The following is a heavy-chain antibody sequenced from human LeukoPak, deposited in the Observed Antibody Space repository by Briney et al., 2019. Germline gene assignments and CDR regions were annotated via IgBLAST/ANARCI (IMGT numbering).Heavy chain of an antibody. CDR2: IQYSGTT. CDR3: ARRRSDLNWYDP. V-gene: IGHV4-4*02. D-gene: IGHD6-19*01. J-gene: IGHJ5*02. CDR1: GFTFSAYW. Sequence: PGGSLRLSCAVSGFTFSAYWMSWVRQPPGKGLECIGGIQYSGTTYFNPSLKSRVTISIDTSKSQISLNLISVTAADTAVYYCARRRSDLNWYDPWGQGTLVTVSS.